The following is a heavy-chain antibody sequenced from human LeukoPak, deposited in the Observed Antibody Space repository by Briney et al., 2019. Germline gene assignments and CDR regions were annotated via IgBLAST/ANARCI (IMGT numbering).Heavy chain of an antibody. CDR1: GGTFSSYA. D-gene: IGHD2-2*01. Sequence: ASVKVSCKASGGTFSSYAISWVRQDPGQGLEWMGGIIPIFGTANYAQKFQGRVTITADESTSTAYMELSSLRSEDTAVYYCARVVVPAATYDYWGQGTLVTVSS. CDR3: ARVVVPAATYDY. CDR2: IIPIFGTA. J-gene: IGHJ4*02. V-gene: IGHV1-69*13.